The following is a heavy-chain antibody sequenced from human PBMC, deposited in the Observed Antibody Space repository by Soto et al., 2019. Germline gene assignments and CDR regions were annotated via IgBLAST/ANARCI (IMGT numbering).Heavy chain of an antibody. CDR3: ARALGVRGYYYGMDV. J-gene: IGHJ6*02. Sequence: ASVKVSCKASGYTFTGYYKHWVRQSPGQGLEWMGWINPNSGGTNYAQKFQGWVTMTRDTSISTAYMELSRLRSDDTAVYYCARALGVRGYYYGMDVWGQGTTVTVSS. CDR2: INPNSGGT. CDR1: GYTFTGYY. V-gene: IGHV1-2*04. D-gene: IGHD3-10*01.